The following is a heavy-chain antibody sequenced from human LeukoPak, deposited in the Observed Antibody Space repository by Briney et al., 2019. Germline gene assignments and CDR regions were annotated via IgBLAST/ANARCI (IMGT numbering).Heavy chain of an antibody. Sequence: ASVKVSCKASGYTFTSYGISWVRQAPGQGLEWMGWISAYNGNTNYAQKLQGRVTMTTDTSTSTAYMELRSLRSDDTAVYYCARDPGVMAAAGTQDYWGQGTLVTVSS. CDR1: GYTFTSYG. CDR2: ISAYNGNT. D-gene: IGHD6-13*01. J-gene: IGHJ4*02. V-gene: IGHV1-18*01. CDR3: ARDPGVMAAAGTQDY.